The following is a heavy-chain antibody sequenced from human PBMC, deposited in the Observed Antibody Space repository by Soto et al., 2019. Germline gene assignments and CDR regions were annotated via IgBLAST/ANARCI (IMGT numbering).Heavy chain of an antibody. CDR2: INHSGSA. J-gene: IGHJ4*02. D-gene: IGHD2-2*02. Sequence: QVQLQQWGAGLLKPSETLSLTCAVYGESFSGYYWSWIRQPPGKGLEWIGEINHSGSANYNPSLKSRVTMSVDTSKNQFSVKLSSVTAGDTAVYFCAREASVVPWGCLMTSCYRALHYFDFWGRGTPVTVSS. V-gene: IGHV4-34*01. CDR1: GESFSGYY. CDR3: AREASVVPWGCLMTSCYRALHYFDF.